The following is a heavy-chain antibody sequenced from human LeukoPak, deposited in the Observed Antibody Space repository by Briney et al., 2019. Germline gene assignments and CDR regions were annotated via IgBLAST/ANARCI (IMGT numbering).Heavy chain of an antibody. CDR3: AKLYSTGWYYFDY. J-gene: IGHJ4*02. D-gene: IGHD6-19*01. V-gene: IGHV3-66*01. CDR1: GFTVSSNY. Sequence: GGSLRLSCAVSGFTVSSNYMSWVRQAPGEGLEWVSVIYSGGNTYYADSVKGRFTISRDNSKNTLYLQMYSLRAEDTAVYYCAKLYSTGWYYFDYWGQGTLVTVSS. CDR2: IYSGGNT.